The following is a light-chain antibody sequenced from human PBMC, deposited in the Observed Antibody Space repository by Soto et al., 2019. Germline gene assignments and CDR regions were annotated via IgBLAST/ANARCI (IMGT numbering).Light chain of an antibody. V-gene: IGKV1-5*03. J-gene: IGKJ1*01. CDR1: QTISSW. Sequence: DIQLTQSPSTLFASVGDRVTITCRASQTISSWLAWYQQKPGKAPNLLIYKTSNLESGVPSRFSGSGSGTEFTLTISSLQPDDFATYYCQYYNDYCWTFGQGTKVEIK. CDR3: QYYNDYCWT. CDR2: KTS.